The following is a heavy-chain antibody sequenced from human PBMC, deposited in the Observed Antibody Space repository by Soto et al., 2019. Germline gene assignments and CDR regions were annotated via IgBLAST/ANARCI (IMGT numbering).Heavy chain of an antibody. Sequence: SETLSLTCTVSGGSISSGDYYWSWIRQPPGKGLEWIGYIYYSGSTYYNPSLKSRVTISVDTSKNQFSLKLSSVTAADTAVYYCAREAIYDSTGYHNWFDPWGQGTLLTVSS. J-gene: IGHJ5*02. D-gene: IGHD3-22*01. CDR3: AREAIYDSTGYHNWFDP. CDR2: IYYSGST. V-gene: IGHV4-30-4*01. CDR1: GGSISSGDYY.